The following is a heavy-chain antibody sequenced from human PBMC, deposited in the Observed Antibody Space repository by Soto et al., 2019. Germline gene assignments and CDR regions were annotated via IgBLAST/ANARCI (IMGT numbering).Heavy chain of an antibody. CDR3: ACDMRGSPDY. CDR1: GFTFSSYW. Sequence: EGQLVESGGGLVQPGGSLRLSCTASGFTFSSYWMNWVRQAPGKGLDWVSLINPDGGTTTYAESVKGRFTIFRDNAKNTVYLQMTSLRVEDTAVYYCACDMRGSPDYWGQGTLVTVSS. V-gene: IGHV3-74*03. J-gene: IGHJ4*02. D-gene: IGHD1-26*01. CDR2: INPDGGTT.